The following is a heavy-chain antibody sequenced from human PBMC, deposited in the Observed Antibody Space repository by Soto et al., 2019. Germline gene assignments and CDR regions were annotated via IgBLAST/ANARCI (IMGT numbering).Heavy chain of an antibody. J-gene: IGHJ4*01. CDR3: ASHLGGYSYGFDY. D-gene: IGHD5-18*01. CDR2: IYYSGST. V-gene: IGHV4-59*01. Sequence: SDTLSLSYTVSCGSISSYYWSWIRQPPGKGLEWIGYIYYSGSTNYNPSLKSRVTISVDTSKNQFSLKLSSVHAADTAVYYCASHLGGYSYGFDYWGHGNLVTVSS. CDR1: CGSISSYY.